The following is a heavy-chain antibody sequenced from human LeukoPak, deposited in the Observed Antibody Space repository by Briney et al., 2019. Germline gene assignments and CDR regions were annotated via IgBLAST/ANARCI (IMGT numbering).Heavy chain of an antibody. J-gene: IGHJ3*02. CDR2: ISWNSGSI. Sequence: GGSLRLSCAASGFTFDDYAMHWVRQAPGKGLEWVSGISWNSGSIGYADSVKGRFTISRDNAKNSLYLQMNSLRAEDTALYYCAKPRRGSFRSDAFDIWGQGTMVTVSS. CDR3: AKPRRGSFRSDAFDI. CDR1: GFTFDDYA. V-gene: IGHV3-9*01. D-gene: IGHD1-26*01.